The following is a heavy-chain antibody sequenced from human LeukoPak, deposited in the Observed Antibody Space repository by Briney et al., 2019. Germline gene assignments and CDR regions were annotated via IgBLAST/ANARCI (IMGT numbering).Heavy chain of an antibody. V-gene: IGHV4-30-4*01. D-gene: IGHD3-22*01. Sequence: SETLSLTCAVSGGSISSGDYSWSWSRQPPGKGLEWIGYIYYSGSTYYNPSLKSRVTISVDTSKNQFSLKLSSVTAADTAVYYCARDSVTYYYDSSGHIIDYWGQGTLVTVSS. J-gene: IGHJ4*02. CDR3: ARDSVTYYYDSSGHIIDY. CDR2: IYYSGST. CDR1: GGSISSGDYS.